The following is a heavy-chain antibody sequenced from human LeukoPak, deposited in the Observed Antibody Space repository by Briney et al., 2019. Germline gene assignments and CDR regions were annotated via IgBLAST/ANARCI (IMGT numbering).Heavy chain of an antibody. CDR2: ISSSSSTI. D-gene: IGHD3-10*01. CDR3: ARWRMVRGAPEDDY. Sequence: GSLRLSCAASGFTFSSYAMHWVRQAPGKGLEWVSYISSSSSTIYYADSVKGRFTISRDNAKNSLYLQMNSLRAEDTAVYYCARWRMVRGAPEDDYWGQGTLVTVSS. V-gene: IGHV3-48*01. CDR1: GFTFSSYA. J-gene: IGHJ4*02.